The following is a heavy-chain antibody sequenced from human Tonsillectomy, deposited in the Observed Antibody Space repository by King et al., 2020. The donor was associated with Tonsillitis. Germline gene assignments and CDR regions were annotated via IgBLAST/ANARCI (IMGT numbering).Heavy chain of an antibody. CDR3: VRRAEDNSYFDY. J-gene: IGHJ4*02. V-gene: IGHV6-1*01. CDR2: TYYRSKWYN. CDR1: GASVSSNRAA. Sequence: VQLQQSGPGVLKPSQTLSLTCAISGASVSSNRAAWTWIRQYPSRGLEWLGRTYYRSKWYNDYELSVTSRITISPDTSKNQFSLQLDSVTPDDTAVYYCVRRAEDNSYFDYWGQGTLVTVSS.